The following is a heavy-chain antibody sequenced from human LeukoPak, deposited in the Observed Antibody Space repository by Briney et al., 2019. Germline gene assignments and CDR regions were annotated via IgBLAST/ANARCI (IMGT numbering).Heavy chain of an antibody. J-gene: IGHJ4*02. CDR1: GFTFRSYS. Sequence: PGGSLRLSCAASGFTFRSYSMNWVRQAPGKGLEWVSSISSSSSYIYYADSVKGRFTISRDNAKNSLYLQMNSLRAEDTAVYYCARCSVPADDYWGQGTLVTVSS. D-gene: IGHD2-2*01. CDR2: ISSSSSYI. CDR3: ARCSVPADDY. V-gene: IGHV3-21*01.